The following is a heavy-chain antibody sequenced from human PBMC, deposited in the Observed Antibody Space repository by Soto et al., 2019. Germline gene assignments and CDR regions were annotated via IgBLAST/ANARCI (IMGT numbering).Heavy chain of an antibody. V-gene: IGHV4-59*01. CDR2: IYYSGST. Sequence: SETLSLTCTVSGGSIGSYYWSWIRQPPGKGLEWIGYIYYSGSTNYNPSLKSRVTISVDTSKNQFSLKLSSVTAADTAVYYCARAYYYFDYWGQGTLVTVSS. CDR1: GGSIGSYY. CDR3: ARAYYYFDY. D-gene: IGHD3-10*01. J-gene: IGHJ4*02.